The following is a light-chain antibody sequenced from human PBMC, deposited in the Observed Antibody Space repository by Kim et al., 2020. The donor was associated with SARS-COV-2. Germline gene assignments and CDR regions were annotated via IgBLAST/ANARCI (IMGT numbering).Light chain of an antibody. V-gene: IGLV3-19*01. CDR3: NSRDSSGPVV. Sequence: VALGKTVRITCQGASLRSYYASWYQQKPGQAPVLVIYGKNNRPSGIPDRFSGSSSGNTASLTITGAQAEDEADYYCNSRDSSGPVVFGGGTQLTVL. J-gene: IGLJ2*01. CDR1: SLRSYY. CDR2: GKN.